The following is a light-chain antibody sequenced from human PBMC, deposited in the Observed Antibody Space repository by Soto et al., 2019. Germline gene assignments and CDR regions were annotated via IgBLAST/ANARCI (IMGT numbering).Light chain of an antibody. Sequence: EIVLTQSPGTLSLSPGESTTLSCRASRGISSSYLAWYQQKPGQAPRLLIYAASTRATGIPDRFRGSGSATDFTLTISRLEPEDSAVYYCQQYGASPPYTFGQGTKLESK. J-gene: IGKJ2*01. CDR3: QQYGASPPYT. V-gene: IGKV3-20*01. CDR1: RGISSSY. CDR2: AAS.